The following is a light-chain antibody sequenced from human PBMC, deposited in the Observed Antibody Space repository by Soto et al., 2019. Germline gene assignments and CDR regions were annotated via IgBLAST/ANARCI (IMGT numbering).Light chain of an antibody. J-gene: IGKJ1*01. CDR3: QQYGSSLTWA. CDR2: GAF. Sequence: EIVLTQSPGTLSLSPGERATLSCRASQSVSSHYLAWCQHRPGHAPRLLIYGAFTRASGIPDRFSGSGSETDFTLTISRLEPEDFAVYYCQQYGSSLTWAFGPGTKVEIK. V-gene: IGKV3-20*01. CDR1: QSVSSHY.